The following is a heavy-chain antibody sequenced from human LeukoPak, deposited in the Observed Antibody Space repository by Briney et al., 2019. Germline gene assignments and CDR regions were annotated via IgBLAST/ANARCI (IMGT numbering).Heavy chain of an antibody. D-gene: IGHD6-19*01. CDR1: EFAFSSYS. CDR3: ARDGETVAGLNGFDL. Sequence: TGGSLRLSCAASEFAFSSYSMNWFRQAPGKGLEWVASITSGSKYIFYADSVRGRFTVSRDNAENSLFLHMKSLRADDTAVYYCARDGETVAGLNGFDLWGQGTLVTVSS. J-gene: IGHJ4*02. CDR2: ITSGSKYI. V-gene: IGHV3-21*01.